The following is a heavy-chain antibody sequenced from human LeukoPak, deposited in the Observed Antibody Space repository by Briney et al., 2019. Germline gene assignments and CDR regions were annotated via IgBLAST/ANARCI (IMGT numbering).Heavy chain of an antibody. J-gene: IGHJ4*02. CDR3: ARDRRRWLQLYYFDY. CDR1: GFTFSSYS. V-gene: IGHV3-48*01. D-gene: IGHD5-24*01. Sequence: GGSLRLSCAASGFTFSSYSMNWVRQAPGKGLEWVSYISSSSSTIYYADSVKGRFTISRDNSKNTLYLQMNSLRAEDTAVYYCARDRRRWLQLYYFDYWGQGTLVTVSS. CDR2: ISSSSSTI.